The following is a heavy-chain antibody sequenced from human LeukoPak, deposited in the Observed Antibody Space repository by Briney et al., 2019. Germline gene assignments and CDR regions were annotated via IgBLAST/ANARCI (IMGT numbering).Heavy chain of an antibody. CDR2: ISGSGGST. CDR3: AKEGYYYDSSGYSTYAEYFQH. J-gene: IGHJ1*01. CDR1: GFTFSSYA. D-gene: IGHD3-22*01. V-gene: IGHV3-23*01. Sequence: GGSLRLSCAASGFTFSSYAMSWVRQAPGKGLEWVSAISGSGGSTYYADSVKGRFTISGDNSKNTLYLQMNSLRAEDTAVYYCAKEGYYYDSSGYSTYAEYFQHWGQGTLVTVSS.